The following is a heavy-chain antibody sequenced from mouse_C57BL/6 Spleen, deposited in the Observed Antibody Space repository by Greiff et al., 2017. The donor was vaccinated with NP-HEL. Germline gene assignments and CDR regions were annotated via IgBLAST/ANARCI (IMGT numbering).Heavy chain of an antibody. Sequence: VQLQQSGPELVKPGASVKISCKASGYSFPDYNMNWVKQSTGKGLEWIGVINPNYGTTSYNQKFKGKATLTVDLSSSTAYMQLHSLTSEDSAVYYAAREGGYYNFDYWGQGTTLTVSS. J-gene: IGHJ2*01. CDR3: AREGGYYNFDY. D-gene: IGHD2-3*01. CDR2: INPNYGTT. CDR1: GYSFPDYN. V-gene: IGHV1-39*01.